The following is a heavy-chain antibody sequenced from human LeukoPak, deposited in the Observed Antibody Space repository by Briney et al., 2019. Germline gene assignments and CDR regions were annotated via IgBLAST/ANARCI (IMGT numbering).Heavy chain of an antibody. Sequence: GSSVKVTCKSCGGTFSSYATSWVRQAPGQGLEWMGWINPNSGGTNYAQKFQGRVTMTRDTSINTAYMELSRLRSDDTAVYYCAGITGTTESTDDDYYYYYYMDVWGKGTTVTVSS. J-gene: IGHJ6*03. D-gene: IGHD1-7*01. CDR1: GGTFSSYA. CDR2: INPNSGGT. V-gene: IGHV1-2*02. CDR3: AGITGTTESTDDDYYYYYYMDV.